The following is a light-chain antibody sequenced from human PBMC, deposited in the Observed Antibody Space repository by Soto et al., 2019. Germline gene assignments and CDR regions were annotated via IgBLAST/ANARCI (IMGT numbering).Light chain of an antibody. Sequence: DIQMTQSPSSLSASLGDRVTITCQASQAISKYLHWYQQRPGKAPKLVIYDASNLEAGVPSRFSGDGSGTFFTLTIGSLQPEDIATYYCQQYNNLPYTFGQGKKLEIK. CDR3: QQYNNLPYT. CDR1: QAISKY. CDR2: DAS. J-gene: IGKJ2*01. V-gene: IGKV1-33*01.